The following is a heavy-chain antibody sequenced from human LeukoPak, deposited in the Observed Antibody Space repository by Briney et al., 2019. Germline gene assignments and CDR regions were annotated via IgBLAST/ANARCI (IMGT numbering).Heavy chain of an antibody. V-gene: IGHV4-31*03. D-gene: IGHD3-22*01. Sequence: SETLSLTCTVSGGSISSGGYYWSWIRQHPGKGLEWSGYIYDSGSTYYNPSLKSRVTISVDTSKNQFSLKLSSVTAADTAVYYCARGKGYSDNTGYYFDYWGQGTLVTVSS. CDR2: IYDSGST. CDR1: GGSISSGGYY. CDR3: ARGKGYSDNTGYYFDY. J-gene: IGHJ4*02.